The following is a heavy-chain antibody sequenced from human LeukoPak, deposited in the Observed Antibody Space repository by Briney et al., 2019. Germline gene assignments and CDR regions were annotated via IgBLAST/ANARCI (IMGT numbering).Heavy chain of an antibody. J-gene: IGHJ4*02. CDR3: ARGPPRSGNYGDPMLY. CDR2: INPNSGGT. Sequence: ASVKVSCKASGYTFTGYYMHWVRQAPGQGLEWMGWINPNSGGTNYAQKFQGRVTMTRDTSISTAYMELSRLRSDDTAVYYCARGPPRSGNYGDPMLYWGQGTLVTVSS. D-gene: IGHD1-26*01. CDR1: GYTFTGYY. V-gene: IGHV1-2*02.